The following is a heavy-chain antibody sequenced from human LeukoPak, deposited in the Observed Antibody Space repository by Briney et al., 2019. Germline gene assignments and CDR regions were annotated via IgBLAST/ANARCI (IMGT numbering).Heavy chain of an antibody. D-gene: IGHD3-10*01. V-gene: IGHV3-30*02. CDR3: ARKLWFGELIIDY. J-gene: IGHJ4*02. Sequence: GGSLRLSCAASGFTFSSYGMHWVRQAPGKGLEWVAFIRYDGSNKYYADSVKGRFTISRDNSKNTLYLQMNSLRAEDTAVYYCARKLWFGELIIDYWGQGTLVTVSS. CDR1: GFTFSSYG. CDR2: IRYDGSNK.